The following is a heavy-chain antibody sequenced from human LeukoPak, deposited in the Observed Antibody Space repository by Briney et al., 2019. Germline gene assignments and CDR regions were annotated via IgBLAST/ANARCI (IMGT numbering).Heavy chain of an antibody. D-gene: IGHD6-13*01. CDR2: IWYDGNNK. V-gene: IGHV3-33*01. CDR1: GFTFSNYA. J-gene: IGHJ6*02. CDR3: TAAGIAWYYYYAMDV. Sequence: PGGSLRLSCAASGFTFSNYAMHWVRQAPGKGLEWVAVIWYDGNNKYYADSVKGRFTLSRDNSKNTLYLQMNSLKTEDTAVYYCTAAGIAWYYYYAMDVWGQGTTVTVSS.